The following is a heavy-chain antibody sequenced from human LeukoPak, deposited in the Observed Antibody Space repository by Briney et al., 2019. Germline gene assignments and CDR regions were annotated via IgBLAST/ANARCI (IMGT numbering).Heavy chain of an antibody. D-gene: IGHD3-22*01. CDR2: MNPNSGNT. J-gene: IGHJ4*02. CDR3: ARVAGDSSGYVDY. Sequence: EASVKVSCXASGYTFTSYDINWVRQATGQGLEWMGWMNPNSGNTGYAQKFQGRVTMTRNTSISTAYMELSSLRSEDTAVYYCARVAGDSSGYVDYWGQGTLVTVSS. CDR1: GYTFTSYD. V-gene: IGHV1-8*01.